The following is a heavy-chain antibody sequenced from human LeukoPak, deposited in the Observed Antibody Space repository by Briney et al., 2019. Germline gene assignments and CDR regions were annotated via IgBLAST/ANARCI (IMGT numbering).Heavy chain of an antibody. J-gene: IGHJ6*03. CDR1: GFTFSSYA. V-gene: IGHV3-23*01. CDR3: AKSSRAYYYYYSIDV. Sequence: GGSLRLSCAASGFTFSSYAMSWVRQAPGKGLEWVSAISGSGGSTYYADSVKGRFTISRDNSKNTLYLQMNSLRAEDTAVYYRAKSSRAYYYYYSIDVWGKGTTVTVSS. CDR2: ISGSGGST.